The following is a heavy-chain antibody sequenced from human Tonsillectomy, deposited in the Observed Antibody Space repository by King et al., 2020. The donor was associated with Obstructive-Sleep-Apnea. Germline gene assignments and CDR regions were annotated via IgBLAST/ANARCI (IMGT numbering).Heavy chain of an antibody. CDR2: IRSKANSYAT. V-gene: IGHV3-73*01. Sequence: VQLVESGGGLVQPGGSLKLSCAASWFTFSGASMHWVRQASGKGLEWVGRIRSKANSYATAYAASVKGRFTISRDDSKNTAYLQMNSLKTEDTAVYYCTNGLSSDFDYWGQGTLVTVSS. CDR1: WFTFSGAS. J-gene: IGHJ4*02. CDR3: TNGLSSDFDY. D-gene: IGHD6-13*01.